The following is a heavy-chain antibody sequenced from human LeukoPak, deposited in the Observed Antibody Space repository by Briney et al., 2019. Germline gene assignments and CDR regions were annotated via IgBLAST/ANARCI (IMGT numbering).Heavy chain of an antibody. CDR3: STEPRSLLY. CDR2: ISGSGGST. Sequence: GGSLRLSCAASGFPFSSYAMSWVRQAPGKGLEWVSAISGSGGSTYYADSVKGRFTISRDNAKNSLYLQLNSLRPEDTALYYCSTEPRSLLYWGHGTLVTVSS. V-gene: IGHV3-23*01. CDR1: GFPFSSYA. D-gene: IGHD4-17*01. J-gene: IGHJ4*01.